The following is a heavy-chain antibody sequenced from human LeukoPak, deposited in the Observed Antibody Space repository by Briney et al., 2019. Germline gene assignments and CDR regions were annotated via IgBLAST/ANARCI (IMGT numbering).Heavy chain of an antibody. CDR3: ARDGGYFNWFDP. CDR2: IYYSGST. CDR1: GGSISSYY. Sequence: PETLSLTCTVSGGSISSYYWSWIRQPPGKGLEWIGYIYYSGSTNYNPSLKSRVTISVDTSKNQFSLKLSSVTAADTAVYYCARDGGYFNWFDPWGQGTLVTVSS. J-gene: IGHJ5*02. V-gene: IGHV4-59*01. D-gene: IGHD2-15*01.